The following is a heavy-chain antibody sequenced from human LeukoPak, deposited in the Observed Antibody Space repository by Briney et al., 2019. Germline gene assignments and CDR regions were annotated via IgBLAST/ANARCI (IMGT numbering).Heavy chain of an antibody. V-gene: IGHV1-24*01. CDR3: ATTTVTTPEYYFDY. CDR1: GYTLTELS. J-gene: IGHJ4*02. CDR2: FDPEDGET. D-gene: IGHD4-11*01. Sequence: ASVKVSCKVSGYTLTELSMHWVRQAPGKGLEWMGGFDPEDGETIYAQKFQGRVTMAEDTSTGTAYMELSSLRSEDTAVYYCATTTVTTPEYYFDYWGQGTLVTVSS.